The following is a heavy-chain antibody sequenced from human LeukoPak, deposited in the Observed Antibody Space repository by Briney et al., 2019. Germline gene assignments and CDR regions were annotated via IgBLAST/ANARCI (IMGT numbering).Heavy chain of an antibody. V-gene: IGHV4-59*01. J-gene: IGHJ4*02. CDR3: ARWAAAAGGLGDY. CDR1: GGSISSYY. CDR2: IYYSGST. D-gene: IGHD6-13*01. Sequence: PSETLSLTCTVSGGSISSYYWSWIQQPPGKGLEWIGYIYYSGSTNYNPSLKSRVTISVDTSKNQFSLKLSSVTAADTAVYYCARWAAAAGGLGDYWGQGTLVTVSS.